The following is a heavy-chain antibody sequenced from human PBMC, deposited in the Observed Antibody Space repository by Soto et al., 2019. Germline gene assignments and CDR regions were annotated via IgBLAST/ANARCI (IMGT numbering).Heavy chain of an antibody. Sequence: SLKISCQGSGYSFTTYWISWVRQMPGKGLEWMGKIDPGDSSTNYSPSFRGHITISVDRSINTAHLQFSSLKAADTAVYYCARLEKWYYNYYGLDVWGQGTMVTVSS. V-gene: IGHV5-10-1*01. CDR2: IDPGDSST. D-gene: IGHD1-26*01. CDR1: GYSFTTYW. CDR3: ARLEKWYYNYYGLDV. J-gene: IGHJ6*02.